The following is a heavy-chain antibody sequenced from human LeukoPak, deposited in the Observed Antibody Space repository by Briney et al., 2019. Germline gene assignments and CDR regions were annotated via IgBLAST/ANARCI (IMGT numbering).Heavy chain of an antibody. Sequence: GGSLRLSCAASGFTFSDFHMSWIRQAPGKGLEWVSSISSGSSYIFYADSVKGRFTISRDNAKNSLYLQMNSLRAEDTAVYYCARVGYCVGSGCYYYYYGMDVWGQGTTVTVSS. CDR2: ISSGSSYI. CDR3: ARVGYCVGSGCYYYYYGMDV. CDR1: GFTFSDFH. V-gene: IGHV3-11*06. D-gene: IGHD2-15*01. J-gene: IGHJ6*02.